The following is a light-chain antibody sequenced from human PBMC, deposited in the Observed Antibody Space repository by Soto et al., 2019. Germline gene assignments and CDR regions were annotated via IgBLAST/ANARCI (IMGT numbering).Light chain of an antibody. CDR3: SSYTSSSAYV. Sequence: QSALTQPASVSGSPGQSITISCTGTSSDVGGYNYVSWYQQHPGEAPKLMIYEVSNRPSGVSNRFSGSKSGNTASLTISGLQAEDEADYYCSSYTSSSAYVFGTGTKVTVL. J-gene: IGLJ1*01. V-gene: IGLV2-14*01. CDR2: EVS. CDR1: SSDVGGYNY.